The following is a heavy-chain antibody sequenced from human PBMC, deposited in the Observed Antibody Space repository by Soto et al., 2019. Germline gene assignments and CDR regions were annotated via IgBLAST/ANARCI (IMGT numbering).Heavy chain of an antibody. CDR1: GYSFTSYW. CDR2: IYPGDSDT. Sequence: GESLKISCKGSGYSFTSYWIGWVRQMPGKGLEWMGIIYPGDSDTRYSPSFQGQVTISADKSISTAYLQWSSLKASDTAMYYCARHNRRTTEKKIAFDIWGQGTMVTVSS. D-gene: IGHD4-17*01. J-gene: IGHJ3*02. CDR3: ARHNRRTTEKKIAFDI. V-gene: IGHV5-51*01.